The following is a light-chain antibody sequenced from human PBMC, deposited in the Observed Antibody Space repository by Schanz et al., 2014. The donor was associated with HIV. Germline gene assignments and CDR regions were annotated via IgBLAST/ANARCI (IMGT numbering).Light chain of an antibody. CDR3: QQYYSSPMA. J-gene: IGKJ1*01. CDR1: QSVLYSSNNKNY. V-gene: IGKV4-1*01. Sequence: DIVMTQSPDSLAVSLGERATINCKSSQSVLYSSNNKNYLAWYQQKPGQPPKLLIYWASTRESGVPDRFSGSGSGTDFTLTISSLQAEDVAVYYCQQYYSSPMAFGQGTMVELK. CDR2: WAS.